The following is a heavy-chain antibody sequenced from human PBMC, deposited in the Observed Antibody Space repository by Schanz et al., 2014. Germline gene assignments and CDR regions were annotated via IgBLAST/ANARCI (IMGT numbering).Heavy chain of an antibody. V-gene: IGHV3-30*19. CDR1: GFTFSSYG. D-gene: IGHD5-12*01. CDR2: ISYDGSNK. CDR3: AKDPSHGGYDYYFDY. Sequence: QVQLVESGGGVVQPGRSLRLSCAASGFTFSSYGMHWVRQAPGKGLEWVAVISYDGSNKYYADSVKGRFTISRDNSKNTLYLQMNALRAEDTAVYYCAKDPSHGGYDYYFDYWGQGTLVTVSS. J-gene: IGHJ4*02.